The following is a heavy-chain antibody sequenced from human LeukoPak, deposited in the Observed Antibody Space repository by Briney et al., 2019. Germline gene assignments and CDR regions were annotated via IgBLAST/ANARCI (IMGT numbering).Heavy chain of an antibody. CDR2: ISGSGGST. Sequence: GGSLRLSCAASGFTFSSYAISWVRQAPGKGLEWVSAISGSGGSTYYADSVKGRFTISRDNSKNTLYLQMNSLRAEDTAVYYCAKDLFEDSSGYFEGVFDYWGQGTLVTVSS. CDR1: GFTFSSYA. V-gene: IGHV3-23*01. D-gene: IGHD3-22*01. CDR3: AKDLFEDSSGYFEGVFDY. J-gene: IGHJ4*02.